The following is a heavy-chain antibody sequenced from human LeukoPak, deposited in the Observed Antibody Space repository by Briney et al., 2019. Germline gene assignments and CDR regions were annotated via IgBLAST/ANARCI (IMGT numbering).Heavy chain of an antibody. J-gene: IGHJ4*02. D-gene: IGHD2-21*01. CDR2: IKYDGSKT. V-gene: IGHV3-30-3*01. CDR1: GFTFSSYA. CDR3: ARDGITPPGIFNFDY. Sequence: GGSLRLSCAASGFTFSSYAMHWVRQAPGKGLEWVAAIKYDGSKTHYADSVKGRFTISRDNSKDTLYLQMNSLRADDTAVYYCARDGITPPGIFNFDYWGQGTLVTVSS.